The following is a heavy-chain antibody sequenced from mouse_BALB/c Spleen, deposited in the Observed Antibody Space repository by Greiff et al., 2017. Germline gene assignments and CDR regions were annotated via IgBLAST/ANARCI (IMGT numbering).Heavy chain of an antibody. CDR3: ARYERAY. Sequence: QVQLKQSGAELAKPGASVKMSCKASGYTFTSYWMHWVKQRPGQGLEWIGYINPSTGYTEYNQKFKDKATLTADKSSSTAYMQLSSLTSEDSAVYYCARYERAYWGQGTLVTVSA. J-gene: IGHJ3*01. CDR1: GYTFTSYW. V-gene: IGHV1-7*01. D-gene: IGHD2-3*01. CDR2: INPSTGYT.